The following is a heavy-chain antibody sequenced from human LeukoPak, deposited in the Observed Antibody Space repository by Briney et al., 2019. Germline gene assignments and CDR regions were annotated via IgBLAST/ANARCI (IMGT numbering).Heavy chain of an antibody. CDR3: ASWGLWLQRDAFDI. CDR2: IRQDGSEK. Sequence: AGGSLRLSCAASGFTFSSYWMIWVRQAPGKGLEWVANIRQDGSEKYYVASVRGRFTISRDNAKNSLFLQMNSLRAEDTAVYYCASWGLWLQRDAFDIWGQGTMVTVSS. CDR1: GFTFSSYW. V-gene: IGHV3-7*01. J-gene: IGHJ3*02. D-gene: IGHD5-24*01.